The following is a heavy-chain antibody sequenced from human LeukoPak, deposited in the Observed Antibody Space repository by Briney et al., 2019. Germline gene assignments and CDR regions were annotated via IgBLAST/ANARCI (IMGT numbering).Heavy chain of an antibody. V-gene: IGHV4-59*08. CDR1: GGSIISYY. D-gene: IGHD5-24*01. CDR2: SSYSGST. CDR3: AAGGDGMATIRVEY. Sequence: PSETLSLTCTVSGGSIISYYWSWIRQPPGKGLEWIGYSSYSGSTNYNPSLKSRVTVSGDTSKNQFSLKLSSVSAADTAVYYCAAGGDGMATIRVEYWVQRTLVPVSS. J-gene: IGHJ4*02.